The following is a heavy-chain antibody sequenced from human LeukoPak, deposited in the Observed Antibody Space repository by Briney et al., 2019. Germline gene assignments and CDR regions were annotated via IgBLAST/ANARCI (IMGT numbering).Heavy chain of an antibody. CDR2: ISGSGGST. CDR3: AIPPGYSSSWYEVDY. D-gene: IGHD6-13*01. Sequence: GGSLRLSCAASGFTFSSYAMSWVRQAPGKGLEWVSGISGSGGSTYYADSVKGRFTISRDNSKNTLYLQMNSPRAEDTAVYYCAIPPGYSSSWYEVDYWGQGTLVTVSS. V-gene: IGHV3-23*01. CDR1: GFTFSSYA. J-gene: IGHJ4*02.